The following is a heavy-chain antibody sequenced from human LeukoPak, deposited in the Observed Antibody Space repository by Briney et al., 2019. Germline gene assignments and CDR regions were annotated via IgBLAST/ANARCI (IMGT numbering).Heavy chain of an antibody. CDR3: ARVTVTRWGMDV. V-gene: IGHV4-4*02. D-gene: IGHD4-17*01. CDR1: GGSISSSNW. Sequence: SETLSLTCAVSGGSISSSNWWSWVRQPPGKGLEWIGEIYHSGSTNYNPSLKSRVTISVDTSKNQFSLKLSSVTAADTAVFYCARVTVTRWGMDVWGQGTTVTVSS. J-gene: IGHJ6*02. CDR2: IYHSGST.